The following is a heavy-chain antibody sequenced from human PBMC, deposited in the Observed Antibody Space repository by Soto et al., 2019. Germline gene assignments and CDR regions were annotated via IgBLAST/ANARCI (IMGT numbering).Heavy chain of an antibody. Sequence: ASMKLSWKASGDTFTGYYMHWVRQAPGQGLEWMGWINPNSGGTNYAQKFQGRVTMTRDTSISTAYMELSRLRSDDTAVYYCARGVRTTYYFDYWGKGTLVTVSS. D-gene: IGHD4-17*01. J-gene: IGHJ4*02. CDR1: GDTFTGYY. V-gene: IGHV1-2*02. CDR3: ARGVRTTYYFDY. CDR2: INPNSGGT.